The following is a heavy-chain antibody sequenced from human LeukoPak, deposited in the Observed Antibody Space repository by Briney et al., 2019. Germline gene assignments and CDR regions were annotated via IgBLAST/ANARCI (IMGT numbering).Heavy chain of an antibody. CDR1: GFTFSSYA. D-gene: IGHD6-19*01. V-gene: IGHV3-23*01. J-gene: IGHJ2*01. Sequence: GGSLRLSCSASGFTFSSYAMSWVRQAPGKGLEWVSAISGSGGSTYYADSVKGRFTISRDNSKNTLYLQMNSLRAEDTAVYYCAKDLVAVAGSWYFDLWGRGTLVTVSS. CDR3: AKDLVAVAGSWYFDL. CDR2: ISGSGGST.